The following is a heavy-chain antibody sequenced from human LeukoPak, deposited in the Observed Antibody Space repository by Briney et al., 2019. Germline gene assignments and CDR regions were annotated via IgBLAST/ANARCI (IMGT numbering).Heavy chain of an antibody. D-gene: IGHD3-3*01. CDR3: ARRTRMYYDFWSGYYMPGFFGY. V-gene: IGHV5-51*01. Sequence: GESLKISCKGSGYSFTSYWIGWVRQMPGKGLEWMGIIYPGDSDTRYSPSFQGQVTISADRSISTAYLQWSSLKASDTAMYYCARRTRMYYDFWSGYYMPGFFGYWGQGTLVTVSS. CDR2: IYPGDSDT. J-gene: IGHJ4*02. CDR1: GYSFTSYW.